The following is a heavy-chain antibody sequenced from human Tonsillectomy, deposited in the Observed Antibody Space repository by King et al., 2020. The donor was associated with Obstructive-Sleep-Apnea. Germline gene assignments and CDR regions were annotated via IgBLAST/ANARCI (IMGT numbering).Heavy chain of an antibody. J-gene: IGHJ4*02. CDR1: GFTFNRYT. V-gene: IGHV3-30*04. CDR3: ARVLGATMGFDY. D-gene: IGHD1-26*01. CDR2: ISYDGSNK. Sequence: VQLVESGGGVVQPGRSLKLSCTASGFTFNRYTIQWVRQAPGKGLEWVAVISYDGSNKYYADSVKGRFTISRDNSKNTVFLQMDSLRSDDTAVFYCARVLGATMGFDYWAREPWSPSPQ.